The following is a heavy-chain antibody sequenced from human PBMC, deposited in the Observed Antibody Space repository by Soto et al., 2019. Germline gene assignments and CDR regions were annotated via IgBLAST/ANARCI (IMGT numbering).Heavy chain of an antibody. CDR2: IYYSGST. CDR3: ARDRGYSGYGGGGWFDP. V-gene: IGHV4-59*12. D-gene: IGHD5-12*01. Sequence: SETLSLTCTVSGGSISRYYWSWIRQPPGKGLEWIGYIYYSGSTYYNPSLKSRVTISVDTSKNQFSLKLSSVTAADTAVYYCARDRGYSGYGGGGWFDPWGQGTLVTVSS. CDR1: GGSISRYY. J-gene: IGHJ5*02.